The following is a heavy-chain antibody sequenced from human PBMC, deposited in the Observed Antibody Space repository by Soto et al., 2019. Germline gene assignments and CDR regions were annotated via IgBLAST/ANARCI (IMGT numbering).Heavy chain of an antibody. CDR3: ARGGYFSSTSCYPQYFQH. J-gene: IGHJ1*01. D-gene: IGHD2-2*01. CDR2: ISSSGTTI. CDR1: GFTFSDYY. V-gene: IGHV3-11*01. Sequence: GGSLRLSCAASGFTFSDYYMSWIRQAPGKGLEWLSYISSSGTTIYYADSVKGRFTISRDNAKNSLYLQMNSLRAEDTAVYYCARGGYFSSTSCYPQYFQHWGQGTLVTVSS.